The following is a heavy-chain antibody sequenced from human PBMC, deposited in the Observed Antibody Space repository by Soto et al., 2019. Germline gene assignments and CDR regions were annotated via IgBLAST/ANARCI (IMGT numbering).Heavy chain of an antibody. Sequence: QVQLVESGGGVVQPGRSLRLSCAASGFTFSSYGMHWVRQAPGKGLEWVAVISYDGSNKYYADSVKGRFTISRDNSKNTLYLQMNSLRAEDTAVYYRAKGLPGVVDAFDIWGQGTMVTVSS. CDR1: GFTFSSYG. J-gene: IGHJ3*02. CDR2: ISYDGSNK. V-gene: IGHV3-30*18. CDR3: AKGLPGVVDAFDI. D-gene: IGHD3-3*01.